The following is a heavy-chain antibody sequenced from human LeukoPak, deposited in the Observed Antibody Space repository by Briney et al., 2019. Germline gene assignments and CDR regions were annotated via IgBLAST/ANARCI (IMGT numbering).Heavy chain of an antibody. CDR3: AKDYEGRYYYDSRGYSFGFDY. D-gene: IGHD3-22*01. Sequence: GGSLRLSCAASGFTFSSYSMNWVRQAPGKGLEWGSYISSSSSPIYYGDAVKGRFTISRDNVKNSLYLQMNSLRDEDTAVYYCAKDYEGRYYYDSRGYSFGFDYWGQGTLVTVSS. J-gene: IGHJ4*02. CDR2: ISSSSSPI. CDR1: GFTFSSYS. V-gene: IGHV3-48*02.